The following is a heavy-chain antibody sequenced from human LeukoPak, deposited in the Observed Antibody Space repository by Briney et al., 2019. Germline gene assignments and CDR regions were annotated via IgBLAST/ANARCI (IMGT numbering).Heavy chain of an antibody. CDR3: ASDDYGDYGANDAFDI. CDR1: GGTFSSYA. CDR2: IIPIFGTA. J-gene: IGHJ3*02. D-gene: IGHD4-17*01. V-gene: IGHV1-69*13. Sequence: ASVKVSCKASGGTFSSYAISWVRQAPGQGLEWMGGIIPIFGTANYAQKFQGRVTITADESTSTAYMELRSLRSEDTAVYYCASDDYGDYGANDAFDIWGQGTMVTVSS.